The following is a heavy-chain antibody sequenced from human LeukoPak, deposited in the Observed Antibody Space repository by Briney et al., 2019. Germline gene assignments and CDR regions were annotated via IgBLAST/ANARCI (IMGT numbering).Heavy chain of an antibody. CDR3: ARGDDYGDWYFDY. Sequence: SETLSLTCAVYGGSFSGYYWSWIRQPPGEGLEWIGEINHSVSTNYNPSLKSRVTISVDTSKNQFSLKLSSVTAADTAVYYCARGDDYGDWYFDYWGQGTLVTVSS. CDR1: GGSFSGYY. CDR2: INHSVST. V-gene: IGHV4-34*01. J-gene: IGHJ4*02. D-gene: IGHD4-17*01.